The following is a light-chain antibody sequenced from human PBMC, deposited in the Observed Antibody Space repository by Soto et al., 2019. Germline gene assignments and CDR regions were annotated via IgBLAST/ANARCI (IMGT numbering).Light chain of an antibody. CDR2: KVS. V-gene: IGKV2-24*01. Sequence: DIVLTQTPLSSPVTLGQPASISCRSSQSLVHSDGNTYLSWLQQRTGQPPRLLIYKVSNRFSGVPDRFSCSRAVTEFTLKISRVEAEDVGVSYCMQATQYRPYTCGQGTKLEIK. CDR1: QSLVHSDGNTY. CDR3: MQATQYRPYT. J-gene: IGKJ2*01.